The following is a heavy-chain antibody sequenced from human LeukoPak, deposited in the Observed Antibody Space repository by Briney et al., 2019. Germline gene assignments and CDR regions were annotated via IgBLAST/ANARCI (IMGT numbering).Heavy chain of an antibody. V-gene: IGHV5-51*01. CDR3: AKQRCIGDSCYRGEADWFDP. Sequence: GESLKISCKGSGYRFTSLWIGWVRQMPGKGLEWLGSIYPGDSETLYSPSFQGQVTISADKSINTAYLQWSSLKASDSAMYYCAKQRCIGDSCYRGEADWFDPWGQGTLVTVSS. CDR2: IYPGDSET. J-gene: IGHJ5*02. CDR1: GYRFTSLW. D-gene: IGHD2-15*01.